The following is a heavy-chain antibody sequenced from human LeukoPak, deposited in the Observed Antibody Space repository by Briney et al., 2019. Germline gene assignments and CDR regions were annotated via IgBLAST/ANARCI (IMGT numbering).Heavy chain of an antibody. Sequence: GGSLRLSCVASGFTFSDYGMHWVRQAPGKGLEWVAFILYDANNYFYADSVKGRFTISRDNSKNTLYLQMNSLRPEDTAVYSCAKDAPKYSSGSIYFDHWGQGTLVTVSS. CDR2: ILYDANNY. CDR1: GFTFSDYG. D-gene: IGHD5-18*01. CDR3: AKDAPKYSSGSIYFDH. V-gene: IGHV3-30*02. J-gene: IGHJ4*02.